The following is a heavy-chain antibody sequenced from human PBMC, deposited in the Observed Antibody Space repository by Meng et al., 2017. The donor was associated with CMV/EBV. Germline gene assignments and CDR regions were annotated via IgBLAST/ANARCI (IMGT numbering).Heavy chain of an antibody. CDR2: ISSSSYI. CDR1: GFTFSSYS. Sequence: GGSLRLSCAASGFTFSSYSMNWVRQAPGKGLEWVSSISSSSYIYYADSVKGRFTISRDNAKNSLYLQMNSLRAEDTAVYYCARGGDFWSGYSWSYYGMDVWGQGTTVTVSS. D-gene: IGHD3-3*01. V-gene: IGHV3-21*01. CDR3: ARGGDFWSGYSWSYYGMDV. J-gene: IGHJ6*02.